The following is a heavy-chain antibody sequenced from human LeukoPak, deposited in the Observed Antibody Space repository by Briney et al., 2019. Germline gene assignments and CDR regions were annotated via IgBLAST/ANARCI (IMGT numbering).Heavy chain of an antibody. V-gene: IGHV3-23*01. CDR1: GFTFSFYA. CDR2: IVDSGSTT. Sequence: GRSLRLSCAASGFTFSFYAMSWVRQAPGKGLEWVSAIVDSGSTTYYADSVKGRFTISRDNSKNTLYLQMNSLRAEDTAIYFCAKDALRTSGWYYFDYWGQGTLVAVSS. CDR3: AKDALRTSGWYYFDY. D-gene: IGHD6-19*01. J-gene: IGHJ4*02.